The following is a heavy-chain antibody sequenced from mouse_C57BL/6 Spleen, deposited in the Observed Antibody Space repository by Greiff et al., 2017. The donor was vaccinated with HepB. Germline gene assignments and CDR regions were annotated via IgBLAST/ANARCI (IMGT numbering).Heavy chain of an antibody. Sequence: QVHVKQSGPELVKPGASVKISCKASGYAFSSSWMNWVKQRPGKGLEWIGRIYPGDGDTNYNGKFKGKATLTADKSSSTAYMQLSSLTSEDSAVYFCARKEGNYGSSRHFDVWGTGTTVTVSS. CDR1: GYAFSSSW. D-gene: IGHD1-1*01. CDR2: IYPGDGDT. V-gene: IGHV1-82*01. CDR3: ARKEGNYGSSRHFDV. J-gene: IGHJ1*03.